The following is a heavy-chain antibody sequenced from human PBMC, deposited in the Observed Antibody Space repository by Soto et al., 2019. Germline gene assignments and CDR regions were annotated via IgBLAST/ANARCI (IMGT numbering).Heavy chain of an antibody. V-gene: IGHV3-9*01. CDR1: GFTFDDYA. CDR2: ISWNSGSI. D-gene: IGHD5-12*01. J-gene: IGHJ4*02. Sequence: EVQLVESGGGLVQPGRSLRLSCAASGFTFDDYAMHWVRQAPGKGLEWVSGISWNSGSIGYADSVKGRFTISRDNAKNSLYLQMNSLRAEDTALYYCAKDLGDGYNYGYFDYWGQGTLVTVSS. CDR3: AKDLGDGYNYGYFDY.